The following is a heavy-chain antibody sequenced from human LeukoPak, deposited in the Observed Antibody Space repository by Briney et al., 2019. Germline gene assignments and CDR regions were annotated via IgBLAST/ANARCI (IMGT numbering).Heavy chain of an antibody. V-gene: IGHV4-4*08. J-gene: IGHJ4*02. Sequence: SQTLSLSCTVSGTSINTYSWSWIRHTPGKGLEWIVYVYASGDYNSGINTYNPSLQSRVTITVNTSNNQFALRLTSLTGADTAVYYCARGDQEFDYWGQGTRVTVSS. CDR2: VYASGDYNSGIN. CDR3: ARGDQEFDY. CDR1: GTSINTYS.